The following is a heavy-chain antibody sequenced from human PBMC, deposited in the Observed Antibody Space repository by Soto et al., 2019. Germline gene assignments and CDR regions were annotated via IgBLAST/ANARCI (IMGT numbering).Heavy chain of an antibody. V-gene: IGHV1-69*06. CDR3: ARDLGDRYYDSSGYHRVGAFDI. J-gene: IGHJ3*02. Sequence: GASVKVSCKASGGTFSSYAISWVRQAPGQGLEWMGGIIPIFGTANYAQKFQGRVTITADKSTSTAYMELSSLRAEDTAVYYCARDLGDRYYDSSGYHRVGAFDIWGQGTMVTVSS. CDR1: GGTFSSYA. D-gene: IGHD3-22*01. CDR2: IIPIFGTA.